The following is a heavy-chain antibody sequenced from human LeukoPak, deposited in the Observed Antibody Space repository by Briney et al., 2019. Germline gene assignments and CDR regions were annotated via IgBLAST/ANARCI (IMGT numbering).Heavy chain of an antibody. CDR1: GFNFSSYA. CDR2: ISYGGIDK. Sequence: GGSLRLSCAASGFNFSSYAMHWVRQAPGEGLEWVGLISYGGIDKSYADSVKGRFTISRDNAKNSLYLQMNSLRDEDTAVYYCASRDYFDYWGQGTLVTVSS. CDR3: ASRDYFDY. V-gene: IGHV3-30*04. J-gene: IGHJ4*02.